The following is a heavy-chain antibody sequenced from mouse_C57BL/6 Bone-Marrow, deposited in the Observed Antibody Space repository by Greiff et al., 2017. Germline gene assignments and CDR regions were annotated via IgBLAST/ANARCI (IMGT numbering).Heavy chain of an antibody. J-gene: IGHJ3*01. CDR1: GYTFTDYY. CDR3: ARLLRSRAY. V-gene: IGHV1-26*01. Sequence: EVQLQQSGPELVKPGASVKISCKASGYTFTDYYMNWVKQSHGKSLEWIGDINPNNGGTSYNQKFKGKATLTVDKSSSPAYMGLRSLTSEDSAVYYCARLLRSRAYWGQGTLVTVSA. CDR2: INPNNGGT. D-gene: IGHD1-1*01.